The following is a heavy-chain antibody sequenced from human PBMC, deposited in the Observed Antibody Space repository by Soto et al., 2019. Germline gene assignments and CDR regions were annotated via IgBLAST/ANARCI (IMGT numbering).Heavy chain of an antibody. Sequence: GGSLRLSCAASGFTFSSYGMHWVRQAPGEGLEWVSGICGDGSNTDYADSVKGRFTISRDNAKNTLYLQMNSLRVEDTAVYYCARPRDYGNSFGSWGQETLVTVSS. CDR2: ICGDGSNT. J-gene: IGHJ4*02. CDR1: GFTFSSYG. CDR3: ARPRDYGNSFGS. D-gene: IGHD3-10*01. V-gene: IGHV3-33*01.